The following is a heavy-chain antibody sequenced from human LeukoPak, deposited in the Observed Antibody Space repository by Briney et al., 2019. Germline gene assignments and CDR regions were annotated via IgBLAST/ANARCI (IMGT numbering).Heavy chain of an antibody. CDR3: ASGGYSYGYLFDY. D-gene: IGHD5-18*01. J-gene: IGHJ4*02. CDR2: IIPIFGTA. Sequence: GASVKVSCKASGYTFTGYYMHWVRQAPGQGLEWMGWIIPIFGTANYAQKFQGRVTITADESTSTAYMELSSLRSEDTAVYYCASGGYSYGYLFDYWGQGTLVTVSS. CDR1: GYTFTGYY. V-gene: IGHV1-69*13.